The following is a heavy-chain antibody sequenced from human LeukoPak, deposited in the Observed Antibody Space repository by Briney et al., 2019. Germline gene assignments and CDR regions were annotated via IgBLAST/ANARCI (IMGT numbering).Heavy chain of an antibody. V-gene: IGHV4-59*01. CDR2: IYYSGST. CDR1: GGSLSSYY. D-gene: IGHD3-22*01. Sequence: SETLSLTCTVSGGSLSSYYWSWIRQPPGKGLEWIGYIYYSGSTNYNPSLKSRVTISVDTSKNQFSLKLSSVTAADTAVYYCARGDSSGYDYWGQGTLVTVSS. CDR3: ARGDSSGYDY. J-gene: IGHJ4*02.